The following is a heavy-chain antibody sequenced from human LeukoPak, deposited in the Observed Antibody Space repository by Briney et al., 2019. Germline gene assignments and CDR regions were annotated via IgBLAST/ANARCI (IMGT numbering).Heavy chain of an antibody. CDR1: GDSIGSGGYY. CDR2: IYYSGST. J-gene: IGHJ4*02. CDR3: ARLSSRWYFSPDY. Sequence: PSQTLSLTCTVSGDSIGSGGYYWGWLRQHPGKGLEWIGNIYYSGSTYYNPSLKSRVTISVDTSKNQFSLNLSSVTAADTAVYYCARLSSRWYFSPDYWGQGTLVTVSS. V-gene: IGHV4-31*03. D-gene: IGHD6-19*01.